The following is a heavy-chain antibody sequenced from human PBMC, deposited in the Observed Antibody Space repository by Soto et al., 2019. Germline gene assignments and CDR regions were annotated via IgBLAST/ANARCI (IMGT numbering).Heavy chain of an antibody. J-gene: IGHJ6*02. Sequence: TWETLSLTCAFSGVSISSSNWWRWVRQPPGKGLEWIGEIYHSESTNYNPSLKSRVTISVDKSKNQFSLKLSSVTAADTAVYYCARVDARYGMDVWGQRPTGTVSS. V-gene: IGHV4-4*02. CDR1: GVSISSSNW. CDR3: ARVDARYGMDV. CDR2: IYHSEST. D-gene: IGHD6-6*01.